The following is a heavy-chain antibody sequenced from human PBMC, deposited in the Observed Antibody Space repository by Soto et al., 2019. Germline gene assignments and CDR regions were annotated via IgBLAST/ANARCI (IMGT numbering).Heavy chain of an antibody. V-gene: IGHV5-51*01. CDR1: GYSFTNYW. D-gene: IGHD3-3*01. Sequence: PGESLKISCEGVGYSFTNYWIAWVRQMPGKGPEWMGTIYPGDSDMRYSPSFRGQVTMSVDKSINTAYLQWGSLTASDTAKYYCARLSRESWSGFDYWGQGTLVTVSS. CDR2: IYPGDSDM. J-gene: IGHJ4*02. CDR3: ARLSRESWSGFDY.